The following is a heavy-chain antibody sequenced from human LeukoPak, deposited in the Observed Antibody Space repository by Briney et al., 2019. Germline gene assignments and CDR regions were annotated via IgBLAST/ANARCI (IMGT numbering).Heavy chain of an antibody. CDR2: IRYDGSNE. D-gene: IGHD6-19*01. J-gene: IGHJ4*02. CDR1: GFTFSSNG. CDR3: AKEIEGIAVAGSYLDY. Sequence: PGGSLRLSCATSGFTFSSNGLHWVRQAPGKGLEWVAFIRYDGSNEYYADSVKGRFTISRDNSKNTLYLQMNSLRAEDTAVYYCAKEIEGIAVAGSYLDYWGQGTLVTVSS. V-gene: IGHV3-30*02.